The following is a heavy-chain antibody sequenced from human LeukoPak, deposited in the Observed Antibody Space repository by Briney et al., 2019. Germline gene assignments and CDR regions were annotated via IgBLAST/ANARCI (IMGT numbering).Heavy chain of an antibody. CDR1: GYTFTSYG. D-gene: IGHD1-14*01. Sequence: ASVKVSCKASGYTFTSYGISWVRQAPGQGLEWMGWISAYNGNTNYAQKFQGRVTMTEDTSTDTAYMELSSLRSEDTAVYYCATARWDRIINWFDPWGQGTLVTVSS. CDR3: ATARWDRIINWFDP. CDR2: ISAYNGNT. V-gene: IGHV1-18*01. J-gene: IGHJ5*02.